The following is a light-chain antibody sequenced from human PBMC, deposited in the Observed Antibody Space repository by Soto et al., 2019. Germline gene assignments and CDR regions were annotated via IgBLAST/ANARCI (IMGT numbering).Light chain of an antibody. J-gene: IGKJ1*01. Sequence: EIVLTQSPGTLSLSPGERATLSCRASQSVSSRFLAWYQQKPGQAPRLLIYGASSRAAGIPDRFSGSGSGTDFTLTISRLEPEDFAVYYCQQYGSSTTWTFGQGTKVEIK. CDR2: GAS. CDR1: QSVSSRF. V-gene: IGKV3-20*01. CDR3: QQYGSSTTWT.